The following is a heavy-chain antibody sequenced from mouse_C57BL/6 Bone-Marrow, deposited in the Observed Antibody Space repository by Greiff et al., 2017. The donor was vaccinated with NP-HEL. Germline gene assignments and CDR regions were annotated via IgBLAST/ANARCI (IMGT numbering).Heavy chain of an antibody. J-gene: IGHJ3*01. CDR2: INPNNGGT. Sequence: EVQLVESGPELVKPGASVKIPCKASGYTFTDYNMDWVKQSHGKSLEWIGDINPNNGGTIYNQKFKGKATLTVDKSSSTAYMELRSLTSEDTAVYYCARREDYDWFAYWGQGTLVTVSA. D-gene: IGHD2-4*01. CDR3: ARREDYDWFAY. V-gene: IGHV1-18*01. CDR1: GYTFTDYN.